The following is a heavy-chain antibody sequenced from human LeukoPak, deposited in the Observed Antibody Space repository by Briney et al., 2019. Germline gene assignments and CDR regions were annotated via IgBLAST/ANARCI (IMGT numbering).Heavy chain of an antibody. J-gene: IGHJ4*02. CDR3: ARRTGGQIGY. CDR2: IYHSGST. D-gene: IGHD1-14*01. CDR1: GYSICSGYY. Sequence: SETLSLTCAVSGYSICSGYYWGWIRQPPGKGLEWIGSIYHSGSTYYNPSLKSRVTISVDTSKNQFSLNLRSVTAADTAVYYCARRTGGQIGYWGQGTLVTVSS. V-gene: IGHV4-38-2*01.